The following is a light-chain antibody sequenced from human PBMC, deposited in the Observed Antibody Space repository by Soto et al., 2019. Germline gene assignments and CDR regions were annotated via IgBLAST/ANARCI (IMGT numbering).Light chain of an antibody. J-gene: IGLJ1*01. V-gene: IGLV1-47*01. CDR3: AAWDDSLSGLYV. CDR2: RNN. Sequence: QSVLTQPPSASGTPGQRVTISCSGSSSNIGSNYVYWYQQLPGTAPKLLIYRNNQRPSGVPDRFSGSKSGTSASLAISGLLSEDEADYCCAAWDDSLSGLYVFGTGTKVTVL. CDR1: SSNIGSNY.